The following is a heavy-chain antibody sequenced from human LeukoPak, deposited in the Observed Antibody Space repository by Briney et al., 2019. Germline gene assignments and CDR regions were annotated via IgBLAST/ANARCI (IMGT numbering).Heavy chain of an antibody. J-gene: IGHJ3*02. CDR3: VRDKYDSNRSPSDI. CDR1: GFNFISYG. Sequence: GGSLRLSCEVSGFNFISYGMSWVRQAPGKGLEWVSLISGSGTRTNYAGSVKGRFTISRDNSKNTVYLQMDSLGAEDTVVYYCVRDKYDSNRSPSDIWGQGTKVTVSS. D-gene: IGHD3-22*01. CDR2: ISGSGTRT. V-gene: IGHV3-23*01.